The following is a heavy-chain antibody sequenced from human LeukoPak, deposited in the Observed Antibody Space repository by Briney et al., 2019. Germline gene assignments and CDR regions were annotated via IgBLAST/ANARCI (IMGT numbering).Heavy chain of an antibody. J-gene: IGHJ6*03. Sequence: GASVKVSCKASGYTFTDYYMHWVQQAPGKGLEWMGRVDPEDGETIYAEKFQGRVTITADTSTDTAYMELSSLRSEDTAVYYCATGPPSGPNYYYYYMDVWGKGTTVTVSS. V-gene: IGHV1-69-2*01. CDR1: GYTFTDYY. CDR2: VDPEDGET. CDR3: ATGPPSGPNYYYYYMDV. D-gene: IGHD3-10*01.